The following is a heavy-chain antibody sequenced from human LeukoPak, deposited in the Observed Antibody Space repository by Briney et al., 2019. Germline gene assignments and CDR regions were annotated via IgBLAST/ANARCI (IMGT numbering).Heavy chain of an antibody. CDR2: IYSGGST. CDR1: GFTVSSNY. J-gene: IGHJ4*02. Sequence: SGGSLRLSCAASGFTVSSNYMSWVRQAPGKGLEWVSVIYSGGSTYYADSVKGRFTISRDNSKNTLYLQMNSLRAEDTAVYYCAKEDSFGAVTTFAPLGYWGQGTLVTVSS. CDR3: AKEDSFGAVTTFAPLGY. V-gene: IGHV3-53*05. D-gene: IGHD4-17*01.